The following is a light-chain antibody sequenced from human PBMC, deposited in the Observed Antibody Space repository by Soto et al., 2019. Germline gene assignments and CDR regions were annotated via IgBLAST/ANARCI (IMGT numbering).Light chain of an antibody. J-gene: IGLJ1*01. CDR3: SSKSPDF. V-gene: IGLV2-14*01. Sequence: QSVLAQPASVSGSPGQSITISCTGTSSGIRDYNYVSWYQQLPGNAPKLIMYEVSNRPSGISNRFSGSKSGNTASLTISGLQAEDEAAYYCSSKSPDFFLTGTKVTVL. CDR1: SSGIRDYNY. CDR2: EVS.